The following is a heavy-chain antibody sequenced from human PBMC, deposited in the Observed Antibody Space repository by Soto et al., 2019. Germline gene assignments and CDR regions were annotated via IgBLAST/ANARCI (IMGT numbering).Heavy chain of an antibody. J-gene: IGHJ4*02. D-gene: IGHD3-22*01. Sequence: QVQLVESGGGVVQPGRSLRLSCAASGLTFSSYGMHWVRQAPGRGLEWVAGISYDGRNKYYVDSVKGRFTISRDNSKNTLDLQMNSLRVEDTAVFYCAQDTYYHDNSGYYTFDYWGQGALVNVSS. V-gene: IGHV3-30*18. CDR1: GLTFSSYG. CDR3: AQDTYYHDNSGYYTFDY. CDR2: ISYDGRNK.